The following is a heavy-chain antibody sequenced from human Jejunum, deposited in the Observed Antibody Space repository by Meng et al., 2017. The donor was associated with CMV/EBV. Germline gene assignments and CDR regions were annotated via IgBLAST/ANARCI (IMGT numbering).Heavy chain of an antibody. Sequence: LCCAASGFIFSEYKMYWVRQAPGKGLEYVSAISSAGDNTYYANSMKGRFIISRDNSKNTLYLQMGSLRTDDMAVYYCARRSNSGCFDYWGQGTLVTVSS. CDR1: GFIFSEYK. D-gene: IGHD2/OR15-2a*01. J-gene: IGHJ4*02. CDR2: ISSAGDNT. CDR3: ARRSNSGCFDY. V-gene: IGHV3-64*01.